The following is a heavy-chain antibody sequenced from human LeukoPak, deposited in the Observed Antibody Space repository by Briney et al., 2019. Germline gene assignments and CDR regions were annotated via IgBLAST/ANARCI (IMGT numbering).Heavy chain of an antibody. CDR3: ARGPGGTPPFYFDY. Sequence: GGSLRLSCAASGFTVTTYDMSWVRQAPGKGLEWVSAISGSGGSTYYADSVKGRFTISRDNSKNTLYLQMNSLRAEDTALYYCARGPGGTPPFYFDYWGQGTLVTVSS. CDR1: GFTVTTYD. V-gene: IGHV3-23*01. J-gene: IGHJ4*02. CDR2: ISGSGGST. D-gene: IGHD6-25*01.